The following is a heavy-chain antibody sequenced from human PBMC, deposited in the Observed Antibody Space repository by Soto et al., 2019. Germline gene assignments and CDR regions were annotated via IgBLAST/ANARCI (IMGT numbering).Heavy chain of an antibody. CDR2: ISISSSTI. CDR1: GFTFSSYS. V-gene: IGHV3-48*02. D-gene: IGHD3-16*01. J-gene: IGHJ4*02. CDR3: AREGHVGWGVLY. Sequence: EVQLVESGGGLVQPGGSLRLSCAASGFTFSSYSMNWVRQAPGKGLEWVSYISISSSTIYYAASVKGRFTISRDNANNSLYLQMNSLRDEDTAVYYCAREGHVGWGVLYWGQGTLVTVSS.